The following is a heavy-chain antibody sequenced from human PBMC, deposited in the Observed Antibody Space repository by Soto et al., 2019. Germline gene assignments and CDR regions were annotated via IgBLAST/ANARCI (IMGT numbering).Heavy chain of an antibody. CDR3: ASCGGVPPTAIPNYFDY. V-gene: IGHV4-34*01. D-gene: IGHD2-2*02. J-gene: IGHJ4*02. CDR1: GGSFRGYY. Sequence: SETLSLTCAVYGGSFRGYYWSWIRQPPGKGLEWIGVINHSGSTNYNPSLKSRVTISVDTSKDQLSLKLSSVTAADTAVYYCASCGGVPPTAIPNYFDYWGQGTLVTVSS. CDR2: INHSGST.